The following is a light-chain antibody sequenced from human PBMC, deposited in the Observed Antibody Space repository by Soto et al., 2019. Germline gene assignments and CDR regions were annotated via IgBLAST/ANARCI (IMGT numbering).Light chain of an antibody. CDR2: SAS. CDR3: QQCDNFLRT. Sequence: TQSPSALSASVGDRGTITGRTSQSISNFLHWYQQKPGQAPKLLISSASNVQSGVPSRFSGRGSGTEFTLTISGLQPEDSASYCCQQCDNFLRTFGQGTKVDIK. J-gene: IGKJ1*01. CDR1: QSISNF. V-gene: IGKV1-39*01.